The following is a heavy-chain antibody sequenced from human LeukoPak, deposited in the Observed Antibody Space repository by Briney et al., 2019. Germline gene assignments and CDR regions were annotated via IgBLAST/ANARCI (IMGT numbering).Heavy chain of an antibody. CDR2: INHSGST. D-gene: IGHD2-2*01. J-gene: IGHJ4*02. CDR1: GGSFSGYY. V-gene: IGHV4-34*01. Sequence: AETLSLTCAVYGGSFSGYYWSWIRQPPGKRLEWIGEINHSGSTNYNPSLKSQVTISADTSKNQFSLKLSSVTAADTAVYYCARGPSIVVVPAAYFDYWGQGTLVTVSS. CDR3: ARGPSIVVVPAAYFDY.